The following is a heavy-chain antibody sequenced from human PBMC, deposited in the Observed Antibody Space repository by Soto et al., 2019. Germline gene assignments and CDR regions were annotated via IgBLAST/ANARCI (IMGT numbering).Heavy chain of an antibody. CDR1: GFTFSSYA. Sequence: EVQLLESGGGLVQPGGSLRLSCAASGFTFSSYAMSWVRQAPGKGLERVSAISGSGGSTYYADSVKGRFTISRDNSKNTLYLQMNSLRAEDTGVYYCAKDSVLIVSPDAFDIWGQGTMVTVSS. V-gene: IGHV3-23*01. CDR2: ISGSGGST. CDR3: AKDSVLIVSPDAFDI. J-gene: IGHJ3*02. D-gene: IGHD2-8*01.